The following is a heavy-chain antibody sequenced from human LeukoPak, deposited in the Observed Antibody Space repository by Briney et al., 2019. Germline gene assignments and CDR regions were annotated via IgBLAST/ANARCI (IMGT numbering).Heavy chain of an antibody. J-gene: IGHJ4*02. CDR2: IYYSGST. CDR1: GGSISSYY. Sequence: SETLSLTCTVSGGSISSYYWSWIRQPPGKGLEWIGYIYYSGSTNYNPSLKSRVTISVDTSKNQFSLKLSSATAAATAVYYCASGRHISPAHFDYWGQGTLVTVSS. CDR3: ASGRHISPAHFDY. V-gene: IGHV4-59*01. D-gene: IGHD2-21*01.